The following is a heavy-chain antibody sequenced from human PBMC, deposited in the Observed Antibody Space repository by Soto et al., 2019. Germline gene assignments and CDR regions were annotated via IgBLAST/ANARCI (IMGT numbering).Heavy chain of an antibody. Sequence: AETLSLTVSVSGGSMREYFWSGIRQCPERGLEWICYVYYLGRTDYNTSLKRRGTISVDTSKRQFSPRLSSVTAADAAIYYCARDGYDGSASPYPAXWGPGIPVTVSX. CDR2: VYYLGRT. CDR1: GGSMREYF. J-gene: IGHJ4*02. CDR3: ARDGYDGSASPYPAX. D-gene: IGHD3-10*01. V-gene: IGHV4-59*01.